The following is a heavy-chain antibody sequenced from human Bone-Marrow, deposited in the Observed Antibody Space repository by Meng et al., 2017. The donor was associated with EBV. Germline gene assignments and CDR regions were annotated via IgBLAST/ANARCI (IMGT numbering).Heavy chain of an antibody. CDR1: GYTFTRYG. CDR2: ISADNGNT. CDR3: AKDLSGRFDP. V-gene: IGHV1-18*01. J-gene: IGHJ5*02. D-gene: IGHD1-14*01. Sequence: QGLVVQYGTYMNKPCAAVTVYCKASGYTFTRYGISWVRQAPGQGLEWMGWISADNGNTHYAQKLQGRVTMTTDTSTSTAYMELRSLRSDDTAVYYCAKDLSGRFDPWGQGTLVTASS.